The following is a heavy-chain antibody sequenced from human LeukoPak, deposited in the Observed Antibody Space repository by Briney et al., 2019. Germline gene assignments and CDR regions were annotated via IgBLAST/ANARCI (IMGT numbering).Heavy chain of an antibody. CDR3: ARRDFGETYTDLDI. D-gene: IGHD4-17*01. CDR1: GYTFTDCD. CDR2: MNPNSGKT. V-gene: IGHV1-8*03. J-gene: IGHJ3*02. Sequence: ASVTVSCMTSGYTFTDCDIHWVRQTPGHGLEWMGWMNPNSGKTNYAQKLQGRVTFSRNTSLSVAYMELSGLRSEDAAVYFSARRDFGETYTDLDIWGQWTMVAVSS.